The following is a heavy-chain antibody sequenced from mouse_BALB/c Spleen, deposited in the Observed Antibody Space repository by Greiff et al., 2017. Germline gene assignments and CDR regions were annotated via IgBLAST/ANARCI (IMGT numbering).Heavy chain of an antibody. CDR3: ARDRGAYDY. D-gene: IGHD2-10*01. J-gene: IGHJ2*01. Sequence: VRLQQSGGGLVQPGGSLKLSCAASGFTFSSYGMSWVRQTPDKRLELVATINSNGGSTYYPDSVKGRFTISRDNAKNTLYLQMSSLKSEDTAMYYCARDRGAYDYWGQGTTLTVSS. CDR1: GFTFSSYG. CDR2: INSNGGST. V-gene: IGHV5-6-3*01.